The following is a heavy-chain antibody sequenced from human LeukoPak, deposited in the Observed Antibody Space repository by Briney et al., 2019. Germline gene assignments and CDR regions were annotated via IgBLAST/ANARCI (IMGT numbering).Heavy chain of an antibody. D-gene: IGHD1-1*01. V-gene: IGHV4-30-2*01. CDR3: ARGLATRYRGEFDP. CDR2: IYHSGST. J-gene: IGHJ5*02. Sequence: PSETLSLTCAVSGGSISSGGYSWSWIRQPPGKGLEWIGYIYHSGSTYYNPSLKSRVTISVDRSKNQFSLKLSSVTAADTAVYYCARGLATRYRGEFDPWGQGTLVTVSS. CDR1: GGSISSGGYS.